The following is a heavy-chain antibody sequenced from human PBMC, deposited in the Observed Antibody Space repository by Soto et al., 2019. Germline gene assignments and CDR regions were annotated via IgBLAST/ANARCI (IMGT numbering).Heavy chain of an antibody. J-gene: IGHJ4*02. CDR2: IYYNGNT. V-gene: IGHV4-39*01. CDR3: STCFCAGRYCTSSRCYFDY. CDR1: GGSISSNSYY. D-gene: IGHD2-2*01. Sequence: PSETLSLTCTVSGGSISSNSYYWGWIRQPPGKGLEWIGNIYYNGNTYYNPSLKSRVTISVDTSKNQFSLKLRSVTAADTAVYRCSTCFCAGRYCTSSRCYFDYWGQGTLVTVSS.